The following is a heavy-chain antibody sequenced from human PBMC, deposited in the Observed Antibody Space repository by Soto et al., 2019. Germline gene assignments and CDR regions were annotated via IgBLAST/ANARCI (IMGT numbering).Heavy chain of an antibody. V-gene: IGHV3-7*01. CDR1: GFTFSSYW. CDR3: ARQYDFWSGYYIPPHFDY. CDR2: IKQDGSEK. D-gene: IGHD3-3*01. Sequence: GESLKISCAASGFTFSSYWMSWVRQAPGKGLEWVANIKQDGSEKYYVDSVKGRFTISRDNAKNSLYLQMNSLRAEDTAVYYCARQYDFWSGYYIPPHFDYWGQGTLVTVSS. J-gene: IGHJ4*02.